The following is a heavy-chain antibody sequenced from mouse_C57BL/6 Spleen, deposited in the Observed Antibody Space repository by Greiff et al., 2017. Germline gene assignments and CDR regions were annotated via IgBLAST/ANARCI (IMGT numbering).Heavy chain of an antibody. J-gene: IGHJ4*01. D-gene: IGHD1-1*01. Sequence: VQLQQSDAELVKPGASVKISCKVSGYTFTDHTIHWMKQRPEQGLEWIGYIYPRDGSTKYNEKFKGKATLTADKSSSTAYMQLNSLTSEDSAVYFCARPVIYYYGSSHAMDYWGQGTSVTVSS. CDR1: GYTFTDHT. V-gene: IGHV1-78*01. CDR3: ARPVIYYYGSSHAMDY. CDR2: IYPRDGST.